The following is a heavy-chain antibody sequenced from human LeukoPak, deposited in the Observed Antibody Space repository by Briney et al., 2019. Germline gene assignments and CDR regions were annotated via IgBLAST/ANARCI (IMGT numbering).Heavy chain of an antibody. D-gene: IGHD5-12*01. CDR2: INPSGGST. J-gene: IGHJ4*02. CDR3: ARVDLGFLQPGSY. CDR1: GYTFTSYY. V-gene: IGHV1-46*01. Sequence: ASVKVSCKASGYTFTSYYMHWVRQAPGQGLEWMGIINPSGGSTSYAQKFQGRVTMTRDTSTSTVYMELRSLRSDDTAVYYCARVDLGFLQPGSYWGQGTLVTVSS.